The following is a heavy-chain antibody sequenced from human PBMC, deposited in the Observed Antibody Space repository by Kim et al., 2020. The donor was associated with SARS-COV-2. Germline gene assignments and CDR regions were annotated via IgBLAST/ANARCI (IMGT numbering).Heavy chain of an antibody. CDR3: AKDREPSSGWYGDFDV. D-gene: IGHD6-13*01. CDR1: GYAFNDYY. J-gene: IGHJ3*01. V-gene: IGHV1-2*06. Sequence: ASVKVSCKASGYAFNDYYLHWVRQAPGQGLEWMGRINPNSGHTDSAQEFQGRVTMTADTSIRTAYMELGSLTSDDTALYYCAKDREPSSGWYGDFDVWGQGTKVTVSS. CDR2: INPNSGHT.